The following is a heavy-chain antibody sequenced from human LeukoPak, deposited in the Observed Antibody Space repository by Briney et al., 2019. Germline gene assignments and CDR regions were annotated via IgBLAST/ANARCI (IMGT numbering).Heavy chain of an antibody. CDR2: INPSGGST. CDR3: ARSSGYDSPGVGFFDY. Sequence: ASVKVSCKASGYTFTGYYMHWVRQAPGQGLEWMGIINPSGGSTSYAQKFQGRVTMTRDTSSSTAYMELSRLRSDDTAVYYCARSSGYDSPGVGFFDYWGQGTLVTVSS. D-gene: IGHD5-12*01. V-gene: IGHV1-46*01. J-gene: IGHJ4*02. CDR1: GYTFTGYY.